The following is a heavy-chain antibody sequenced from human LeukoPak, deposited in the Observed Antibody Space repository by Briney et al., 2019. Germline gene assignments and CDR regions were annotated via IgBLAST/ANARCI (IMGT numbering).Heavy chain of an antibody. CDR1: GFTFSNYW. CDR3: ARASDPWLQLT. D-gene: IGHD5-24*01. Sequence: GRSLRLSCAASGFTFSNYWMIWVRQAPGKGLEWVGNIKQDGSEKRYADSVRGRFSISRDNAQTSLYLQMNRLRAEDTAVYYCARASDPWLQLTWGQGTLVTVSS. V-gene: IGHV3-7*05. CDR2: IKQDGSEK. J-gene: IGHJ5*02.